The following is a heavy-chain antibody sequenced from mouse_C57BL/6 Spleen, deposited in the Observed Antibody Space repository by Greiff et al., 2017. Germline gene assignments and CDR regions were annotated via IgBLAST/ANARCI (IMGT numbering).Heavy chain of an antibody. V-gene: IGHV14-1*01. J-gene: IGHJ4*01. CDR2: IDPEDGDT. CDR1: GFNITDYY. CDR3: TAGYYSNYEDYYAMDY. D-gene: IGHD2-5*01. Sequence: EVQLQQSGAELVRPGASVKLSCTASGFNITDYYMHWVKQRPEQGLEWIGRIDPEDGDTEYAPKFQGKATMTADTSSNTAYLQLSSLTSEDTAVYYCTAGYYSNYEDYYAMDYWGQGTSVTVSS.